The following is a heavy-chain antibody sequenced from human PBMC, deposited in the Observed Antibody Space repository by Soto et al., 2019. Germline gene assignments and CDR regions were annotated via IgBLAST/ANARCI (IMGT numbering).Heavy chain of an antibody. J-gene: IGHJ4*02. CDR1: GFTFSIYA. Sequence: GSLRLSCAASGFTFSIYAMSWVRHAPGKGLEWVSAISGSGGSTYYAGSVKGRFTISRDNSKNTLYLQMNSLRAEDTAVYYCAKSGLIAVAGHFDYWGQGTLVTVSS. CDR3: AKSGLIAVAGHFDY. CDR2: ISGSGGST. D-gene: IGHD6-19*01. V-gene: IGHV3-23*01.